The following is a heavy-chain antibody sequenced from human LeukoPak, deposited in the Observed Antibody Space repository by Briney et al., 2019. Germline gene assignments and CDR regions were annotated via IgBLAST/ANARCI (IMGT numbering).Heavy chain of an antibody. CDR1: GGTFRRND. D-gene: IGHD5-12*01. V-gene: IGHV1-69*10. Sequence: SAKVSCKAFGGTFRRNDLTWVRQAPGQGLEWMGGFIPNLSIAHYAQKFKARVTITADEPTTTVYMELRSLRSEDTAVYYCASSYSGYHYWGQGTLVTVSS. CDR3: ASSYSGYHY. J-gene: IGHJ4*02. CDR2: FIPNLSIA.